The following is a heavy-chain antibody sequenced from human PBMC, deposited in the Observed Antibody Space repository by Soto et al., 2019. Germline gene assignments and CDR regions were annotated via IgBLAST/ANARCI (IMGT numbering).Heavy chain of an antibody. CDR3: ARELVAVAGSRYYGMDV. CDR1: GFTFSSYA. D-gene: IGHD6-19*01. Sequence: QVQLVESGGGVVQPGRSLRLSCAASGFTFSSYAMHWVRQAPGKGLEWVAVISYDGSNKYYADSVKGRFTISRDKSKNTRYLQMNSLRAEDTAVYYCARELVAVAGSRYYGMDVWGQGTTVTVSS. CDR2: ISYDGSNK. J-gene: IGHJ6*02. V-gene: IGHV3-30-3*01.